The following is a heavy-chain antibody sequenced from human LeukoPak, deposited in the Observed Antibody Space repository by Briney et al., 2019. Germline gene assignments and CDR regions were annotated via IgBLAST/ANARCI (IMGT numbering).Heavy chain of an antibody. V-gene: IGHV3-30*04. D-gene: IGHD2/OR15-2a*01. Sequence: PGGSLRLSCTASGFIFSRHAMHWVRQAPGNGLEWVAVIGYDGTHKYYADSVKGRFTISRDDSKNTLYLQMDSLRTEDTAVYYCARDMVIGAPDYFDYWGQGTLVTVSS. CDR1: GFIFSRHA. J-gene: IGHJ4*02. CDR2: IGYDGTHK. CDR3: ARDMVIGAPDYFDY.